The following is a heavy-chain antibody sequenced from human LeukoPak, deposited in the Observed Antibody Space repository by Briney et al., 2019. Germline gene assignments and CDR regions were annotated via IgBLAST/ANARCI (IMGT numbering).Heavy chain of an antibody. CDR3: ATAYPRSSSWYYFDY. V-gene: IGHV1-24*01. CDR1: GYTLTELS. D-gene: IGHD6-13*01. Sequence: ASVKVSCKVSGYTLTELSMHWVRQAPGKGLEWMGGFDPEDGETIYAQKFQGRVTMTEDTSTDTAYMELSSLRSEDTAVYYCATAYPRSSSWYYFDYWGQGTLVTVSS. CDR2: FDPEDGET. J-gene: IGHJ4*02.